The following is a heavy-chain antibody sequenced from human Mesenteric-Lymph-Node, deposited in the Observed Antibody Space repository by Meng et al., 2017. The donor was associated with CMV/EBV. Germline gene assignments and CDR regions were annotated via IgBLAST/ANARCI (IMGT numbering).Heavy chain of an antibody. V-gene: IGHV1-69*04. J-gene: IGHJ4*02. CDR2: IIPILGIA. Sequence: SYAISWVRQGPGQGLEWMGRIIPILGIANYAQKFQGRVTSTADKSTSTAYMELSSLRSEDTAVYYCARDRSINYYGSGSYYQGGFDYWGQGTLVTVSS. D-gene: IGHD3-10*01. CDR3: ARDRSINYYGSGSYYQGGFDY. CDR1: SYA.